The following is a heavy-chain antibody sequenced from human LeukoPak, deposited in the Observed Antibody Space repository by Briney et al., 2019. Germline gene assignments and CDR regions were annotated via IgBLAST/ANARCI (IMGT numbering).Heavy chain of an antibody. J-gene: IGHJ4*02. Sequence: PGGSLRLSCAASGFTFSNAWMSWVRQAPGKGLEWVGRIKSKTDGGTTDYAAPVKGRFTISRDDSKNTLYLQMNSLKTEDTAVYYCAREGVPAAIRFYYFDYWGQGTLVTVSS. V-gene: IGHV3-15*01. CDR3: AREGVPAAIRFYYFDY. CDR2: IKSKTDGGTT. CDR1: GFTFSNAW. D-gene: IGHD2-2*01.